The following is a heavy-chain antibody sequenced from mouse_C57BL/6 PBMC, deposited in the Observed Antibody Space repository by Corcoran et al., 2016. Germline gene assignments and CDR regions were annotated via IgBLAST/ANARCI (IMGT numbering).Heavy chain of an antibody. CDR2: IFPGSGST. V-gene: IGHV1-75*01. CDR3: ARSRYYGHFNY. D-gene: IGHD1-1*01. Sequence: QVQLQQSGPELVKPGASVKISCKASGYTFTDYYINWVKQRPGQGLEWIGWIFPGSGSTYYNEKFKGKATLTVDKSSSIAYMLLISLTSEDYAVYCGARSRYYGHFNYWGQGTALTVSS. CDR1: GYTFTDYY. J-gene: IGHJ2*01.